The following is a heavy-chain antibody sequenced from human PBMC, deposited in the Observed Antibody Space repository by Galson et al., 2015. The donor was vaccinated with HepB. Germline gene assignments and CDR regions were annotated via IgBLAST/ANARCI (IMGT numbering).Heavy chain of an antibody. D-gene: IGHD2-2*01. J-gene: IGHJ6*02. CDR1: GDSISSRNW. CDR3: ARLGHCSSTSCSLPYFYYGMDV. CDR2: IFHGAST. V-gene: IGHV4-4*02. Sequence: TLSLTCAVSGDSISSRNWWTWVRQAPGKGLEWIGEIFHGASTNYNPSLKSRVTMSVDKSKNQFSLRLTSVTAADTAVYYCARLGHCSSTSCSLPYFYYGMDVWGQGTTVSVSS.